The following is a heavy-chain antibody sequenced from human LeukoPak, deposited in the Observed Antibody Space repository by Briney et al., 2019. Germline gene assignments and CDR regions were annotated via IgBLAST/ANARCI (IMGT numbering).Heavy chain of an antibody. D-gene: IGHD3-22*01. CDR1: GYTPTELS. Sequence: ASVKVSCKVSGYTPTELSMHWVRQAPGKGLEWMGGFDPEDGETIYAQKFQGRVTMTEDTSTDTAYMELSSLRSEDTAAYYCATDFPKGGSSGYFSGSFDYWGQGTLVTVSS. V-gene: IGHV1-24*01. CDR2: FDPEDGET. CDR3: ATDFPKGGSSGYFSGSFDY. J-gene: IGHJ4*02.